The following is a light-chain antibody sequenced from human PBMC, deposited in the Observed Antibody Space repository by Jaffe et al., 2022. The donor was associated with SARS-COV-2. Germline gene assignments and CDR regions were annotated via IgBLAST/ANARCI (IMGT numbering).Light chain of an antibody. CDR1: QSVGSNY. J-gene: IGKJ5*01. V-gene: IGKV3-20*01. Sequence: EIVLTQSPGTLSLSPGERATLSCRASQSVGSNYLAWYQQKPGQAPRLLIYGTSNRATDIPDRFSGSRSGTDFTLTISRLEPEDFAVYYCQQYGSSPITFGQGTRVEIK. CDR2: GTS. CDR3: QQYGSSPIT.